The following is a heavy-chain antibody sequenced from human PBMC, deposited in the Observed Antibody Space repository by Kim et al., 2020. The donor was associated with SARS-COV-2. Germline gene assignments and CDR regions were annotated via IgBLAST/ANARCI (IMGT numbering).Heavy chain of an antibody. Sequence: QKLQGRVTMTTDTSTSTAYMELRSLRSDDTAVYYCARDQGCSSTSCSLDYWGQGTLVTVSS. D-gene: IGHD2-2*01. J-gene: IGHJ4*02. CDR3: ARDQGCSSTSCSLDY. V-gene: IGHV1-18*01.